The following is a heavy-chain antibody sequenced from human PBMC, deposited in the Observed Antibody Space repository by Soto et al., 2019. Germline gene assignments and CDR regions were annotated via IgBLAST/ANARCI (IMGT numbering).Heavy chain of an antibody. J-gene: IGHJ5*02. Sequence: QINLIESGPTLVKPTQTLTLTCTFSGFSLSTSGAAVGWVRQPPGRALEWLALIYWDGDKRYNASLGNRLTITKDTSMNQVVLTLTNVDPADTATYYCAHRATMTFFVLIIDNGIWFDPWGQGTRVIVSS. CDR1: GFSLSTSGAA. CDR2: IYWDGDK. D-gene: IGHD3-22*01. V-gene: IGHV2-5*02. CDR3: AHRATMTFFVLIIDNGIWFDP.